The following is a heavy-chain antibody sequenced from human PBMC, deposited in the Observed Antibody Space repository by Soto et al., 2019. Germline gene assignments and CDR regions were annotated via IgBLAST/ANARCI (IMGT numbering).Heavy chain of an antibody. CDR2: INSDGSIA. CDR3: AIARVVDSSLDH. CDR1: GFTFSDYW. D-gene: IGHD2-15*01. V-gene: IGHV3-74*01. J-gene: IGHJ4*02. Sequence: EVQLVESGGGLVQPGGSLRLSCAASGFTFSDYWMAWARQAPGKGLFWVSRINSDGSIAHYAESVKGRFTISRDNAKNTLWLQVNSLRDDDTAVYYCAIARVVDSSLDHWGQGTLVTVSP.